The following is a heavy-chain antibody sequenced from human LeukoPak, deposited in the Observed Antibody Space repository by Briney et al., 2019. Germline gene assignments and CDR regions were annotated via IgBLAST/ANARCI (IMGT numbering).Heavy chain of an antibody. CDR2: IYYSGST. CDR1: GGSISSSYYY. V-gene: IGHV4-39*01. CDR3: ARRGIGYCSSSSCPNAFDI. D-gene: IGHD2-2*01. Sequence: SETLSLTCTVSGGSISSSYYYWGWIRRPPGTGLEWIGSIYYSGSTYYNPSLKSRLTISVDTSKNQFSLMLRSVTATDTAVYYCARRGIGYCSSSSCPNAFDIWGQGTMVTVSS. J-gene: IGHJ3*02.